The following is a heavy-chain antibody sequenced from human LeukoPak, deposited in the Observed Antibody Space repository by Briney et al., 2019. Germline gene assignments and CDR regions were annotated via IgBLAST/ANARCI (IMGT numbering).Heavy chain of an antibody. Sequence: GGSLRLFCAAAGFTFSNYAMSWVGQAPGKGLEWVSAISGSGGSTYYADYVKGRFTMSRDNYKNPLYLQMNSTTAEDTAVYYCAKVRSSGWYYFDYWGQGTLVTVSS. CDR2: ISGSGGST. D-gene: IGHD6-19*01. CDR3: AKVRSSGWYYFDY. CDR1: GFTFSNYA. J-gene: IGHJ4*02. V-gene: IGHV3-23*01.